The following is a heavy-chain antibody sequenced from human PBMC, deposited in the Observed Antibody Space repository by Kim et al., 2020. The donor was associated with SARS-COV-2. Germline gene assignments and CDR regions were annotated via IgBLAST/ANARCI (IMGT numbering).Heavy chain of an antibody. D-gene: IGHD6-13*01. CDR3: ARGRNGYSSSWYPRHFAY. CDR1: GGSFSGYY. CDR2: INHSGST. Sequence: SQTLSLTCAVYGGSFSGYYWSWIRQPPGKGLEWIGEINHSGSTNYNPSLKSLVTISVDTSKNQFSLKLSSVTAADTAVYSCARGRNGYSSSWYPRHFAYWGQGTLVTVSS. V-gene: IGHV4-34*01. J-gene: IGHJ4*02.